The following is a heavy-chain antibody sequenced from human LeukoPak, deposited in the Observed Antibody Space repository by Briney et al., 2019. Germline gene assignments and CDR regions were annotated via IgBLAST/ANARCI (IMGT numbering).Heavy chain of an antibody. CDR1: GFTFSNYW. CDR2: IKQDGSEK. V-gene: IGHV3-7*01. CDR3: SRGIGDCSSTSCYTTYFDY. J-gene: IGHJ4*02. Sequence: PGGSLRLSCAASGFTFSNYWMSWVRQAPGKGLEWAANIKQDGSEKYYVDSVKGRFTISRDNAKNSLYLQMNSVRAEDTGVYYCSRGIGDCSSTSCYTTYFDYWGQGTLVTVFS. D-gene: IGHD2-2*02.